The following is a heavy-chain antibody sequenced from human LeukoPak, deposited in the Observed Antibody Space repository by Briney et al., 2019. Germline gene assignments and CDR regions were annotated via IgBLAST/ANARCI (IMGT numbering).Heavy chain of an antibody. Sequence: ASVKVSCKASGYTFTSYDINWVRQATGQGLEWMGWMNPNSGNTGYAQKFQGRVTITRNTSISTAYMGLSSLRSEDTAVYYCARRRQLWYLIFDYWGQGTLVTVSS. J-gene: IGHJ4*02. CDR2: MNPNSGNT. V-gene: IGHV1-8*03. CDR3: ARRRQLWYLIFDY. D-gene: IGHD5-18*01. CDR1: GYTFTSYD.